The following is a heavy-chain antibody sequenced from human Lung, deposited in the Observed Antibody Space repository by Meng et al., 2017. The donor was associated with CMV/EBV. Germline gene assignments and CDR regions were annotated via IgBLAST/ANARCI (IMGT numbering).Heavy chain of an antibody. V-gene: IGHV3-7*01. D-gene: IGHD3-22*01. J-gene: IGHJ4*02. Sequence: SXAASGFTFGSYWMSWVRQAPGKGLEWVANIKQDGSEKYYVDSVKGRFTISRDNAKNSLYLQMNSLRAEDTAVYYCARENYYDSSGYPGAFFDYXGQGXLVTVSS. CDR2: IKQDGSEK. CDR3: ARENYYDSSGYPGAFFDY. CDR1: GFTFGSYW.